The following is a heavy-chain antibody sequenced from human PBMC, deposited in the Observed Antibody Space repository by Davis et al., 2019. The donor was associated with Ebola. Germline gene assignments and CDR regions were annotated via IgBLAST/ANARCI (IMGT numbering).Heavy chain of an antibody. CDR3: ARAGPVLLWFGELLSGAFDI. V-gene: IGHV1-46*01. D-gene: IGHD3-10*01. CDR2: INPSGGST. J-gene: IGHJ3*02. CDR1: GYTFTSYY. Sequence: ASVKVSCKASGYTFTSYYMHWVRQAPGQGLEWMGIINPSGGSTSYAQKFQGRVTMTTDTSTSTAYMELRSLRSDDTAVYYCARAGPVLLWFGELLSGAFDIWGQGTMVTVSS.